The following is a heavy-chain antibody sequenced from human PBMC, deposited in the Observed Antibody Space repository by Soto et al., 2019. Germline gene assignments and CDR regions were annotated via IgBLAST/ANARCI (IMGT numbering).Heavy chain of an antibody. D-gene: IGHD2-8*01. CDR2: IYHSGST. V-gene: IGHV4-4*02. CDR3: ARFGSGVYATYGMDV. J-gene: IGHJ6*02. Sequence: LSLTCAVSGGSISSSNWWSWVRQPPGKGLEWIGEIYHSGSTNYNPSLKSRVTISVDKSKNQFSLKLSSVTAADTAVYYCARFGSGVYATYGMDVWGQGTTVTVSS. CDR1: GGSISSSNW.